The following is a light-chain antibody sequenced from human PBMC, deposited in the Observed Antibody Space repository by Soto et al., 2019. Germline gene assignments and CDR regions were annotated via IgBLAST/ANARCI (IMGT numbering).Light chain of an antibody. J-gene: IGKJ2*01. CDR3: QQYGSSPLYT. CDR1: QSVRSSY. V-gene: IGKV3-20*01. Sequence: EIVLTQSPCTLSLSPGERATLSCRASQSVRSSYLAWYQQKPGQAPRLLIYGASSRATGIPDRFSGSGSGTDFTLTISRLEPEDFAVYYCQQYGSSPLYTFGQGTKLEIK. CDR2: GAS.